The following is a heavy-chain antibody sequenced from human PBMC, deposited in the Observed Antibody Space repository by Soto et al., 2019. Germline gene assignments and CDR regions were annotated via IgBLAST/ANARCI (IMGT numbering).Heavy chain of an antibody. D-gene: IGHD4-17*01. J-gene: IGHJ6*02. Sequence: ASVKVSCKASVYTFTSYGIIWVRQAPGQGLEWMGWISIYNGNTNYAQKLQGRVTMTTDTSTSTAYMELRSLRSDDTAVYYCARDVRSHDYGHYYYGMDVWGQGTTVTVSS. CDR3: ARDVRSHDYGHYYYGMDV. CDR1: VYTFTSYG. CDR2: ISIYNGNT. V-gene: IGHV1-18*01.